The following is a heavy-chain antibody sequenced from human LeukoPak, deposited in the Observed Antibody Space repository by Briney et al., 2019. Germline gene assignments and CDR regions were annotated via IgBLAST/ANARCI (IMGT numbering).Heavy chain of an antibody. Sequence: GGSLRLSCAASGFTFSSYSMNWVRQAPGKGLEWVSSISSSSSYIYYADSVKGRFTISRDNAKNSLYLQMNSLRAEDTAVYYCARDRAKIWFYGMDVWGQGTTVTVSS. V-gene: IGHV3-21*01. CDR1: GFTFSSYS. CDR3: ARDRAKIWFYGMDV. D-gene: IGHD3-10*01. J-gene: IGHJ6*02. CDR2: ISSSSSYI.